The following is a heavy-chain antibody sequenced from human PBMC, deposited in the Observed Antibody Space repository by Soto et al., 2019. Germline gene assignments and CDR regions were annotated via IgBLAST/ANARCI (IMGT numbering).Heavy chain of an antibody. V-gene: IGHV1-8*01. D-gene: IGHD2-15*01. J-gene: IGHJ4*02. CDR1: GYTFTSYD. CDR3: ARGTFDCSGGSCYPDAGY. CDR2: MNPNSGNT. Sequence: ASVKVSCKASGYTFTSYDINWVRQATGQGLEWMGWMNPNSGNTGYAQKFQGRVTMTRNTSISTAYMELSSLRSEDTAVYYCARGTFDCSGGSCYPDAGYWGQGTLVTVSS.